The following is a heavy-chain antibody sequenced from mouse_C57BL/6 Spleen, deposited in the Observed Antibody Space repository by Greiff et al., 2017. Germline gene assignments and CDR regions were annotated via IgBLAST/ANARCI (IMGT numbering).Heavy chain of an antibody. CDR3: ARAPVSDGSSVGYFDV. CDR1: GFTFSDYY. CDR2: INYDGSST. V-gene: IGHV5-16*01. J-gene: IGHJ1*03. D-gene: IGHD1-1*01. Sequence: DVHLVESEGGLVQPGSSMKLSCTASGFTFSDYYMAWVRQVPEKGLEWVANINYDGSSTYYLDSLKSRFIISRDNAKNILYLQMSSLKSEDTATYYCARAPVSDGSSVGYFDVWGTGTTVTVSS.